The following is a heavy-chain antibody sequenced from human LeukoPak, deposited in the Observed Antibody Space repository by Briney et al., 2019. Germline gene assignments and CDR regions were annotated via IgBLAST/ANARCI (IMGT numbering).Heavy chain of an antibody. CDR3: ARESYYYDRAFDY. D-gene: IGHD3-22*01. CDR2: IYYSGST. J-gene: IGHJ4*02. V-gene: IGHV4-59*01. CDR1: GGSISSYY. Sequence: PSETLSLTCTVSGGSISSYYWSWIRQPPGKGLEWIGYIYYSGSTNYNPSLKSRVTISVDTSKNQFSLKLSSVTAADTAVYYCARESYYYDRAFDYWGQGTLVTDSS.